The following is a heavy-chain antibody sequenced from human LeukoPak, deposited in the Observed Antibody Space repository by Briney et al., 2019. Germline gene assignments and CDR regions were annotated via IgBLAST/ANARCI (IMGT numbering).Heavy chain of an antibody. J-gene: IGHJ6*03. CDR2: IKQDGSEK. Sequence: AGGSLRLSCAASGFTFSSYWMSWVRQAPGKGLEWVANIKQDGSEKYYVDSVKGRFTISRDNAKNSLYLQMNSLRAEDTAVYYCAKAQRGGYYYYYYMDVWGKGTTVTVSS. CDR3: AKAQRGGYYYYYYMDV. D-gene: IGHD2-15*01. V-gene: IGHV3-7*01. CDR1: GFTFSSYW.